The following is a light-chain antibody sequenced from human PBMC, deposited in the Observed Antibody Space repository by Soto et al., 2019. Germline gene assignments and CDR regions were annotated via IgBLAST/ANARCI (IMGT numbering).Light chain of an antibody. CDR2: DAS. V-gene: IGKV3-20*01. CDR1: HDVSVS. CDR3: QQYGSSPIT. J-gene: IGKJ5*01. Sequence: EIVLTQSPDTLSLSPGEGATLSCRASHDVSVSLVWYRQRPGQSPRLLIHDASNRATGISARFSGSGSGTDFTLTISRLEPEDFAVYYCQQYGSSPITFG.